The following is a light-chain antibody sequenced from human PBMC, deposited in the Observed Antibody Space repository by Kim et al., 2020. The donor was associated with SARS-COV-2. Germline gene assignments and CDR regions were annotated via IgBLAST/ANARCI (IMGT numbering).Light chain of an antibody. J-gene: IGLJ1*01. CDR2: YDS. CDR1: NIGSKS. V-gene: IGLV3-21*04. CDR3: QVWDGSSDHYV. Sequence: APGKTAKITCGGNNIGSKSVPWYQQKPGQAPVLVIYYDSDRPSGIPERFSGSNSENGATLTISRVEAGDEADYYCQVWDGSSDHYVFGSGTKVTV.